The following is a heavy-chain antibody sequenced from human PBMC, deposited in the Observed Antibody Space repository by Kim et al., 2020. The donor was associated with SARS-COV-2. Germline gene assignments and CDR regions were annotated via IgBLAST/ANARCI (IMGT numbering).Heavy chain of an antibody. Sequence: GGSLRLSCAASGFTFSSYAMSWVRQAPGKGLEWVSAISGSGSNTYYADSVKGRFTISRDNSKNTLYLQMNSLRAEDTAVYYCAKGHPSGSYYYYYGMDVWGQGTTVTVSS. J-gene: IGHJ6*02. CDR1: GFTFSSYA. CDR3: AKGHPSGSYYYYYGMDV. CDR2: ISGSGSNT. V-gene: IGHV3-23*01. D-gene: IGHD1-26*01.